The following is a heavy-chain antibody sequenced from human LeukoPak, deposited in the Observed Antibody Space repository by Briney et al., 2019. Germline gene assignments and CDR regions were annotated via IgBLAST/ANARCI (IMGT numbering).Heavy chain of an antibody. CDR1: GFTFSSYA. V-gene: IGHV3-23*01. CDR3: ASSITIFGVVILMDV. CDR2: ISGGGGST. Sequence: PGGSLRLSCAASGFTFSSYAMSWVRQAPGKGLEWVSGISGGGGSTYYADSVKGRFTISRDHSKNTLYLQMNSLRAEDTAVYYCASSITIFGVVILMDVWGKGTTVTVSS. J-gene: IGHJ6*03. D-gene: IGHD3-3*01.